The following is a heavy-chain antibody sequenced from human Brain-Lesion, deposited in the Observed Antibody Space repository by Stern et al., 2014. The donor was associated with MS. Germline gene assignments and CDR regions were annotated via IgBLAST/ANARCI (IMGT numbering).Heavy chain of an antibody. CDR3: ARGSDT. CDR2: IKEDGSEQ. CDR1: GFTFSSYW. Sequence: EMQLVESGGGLVQPGGSLRLSCAASGFTFSSYWMNWVRQAPGKGLEWVANIKEDGSEQYYADSVKGRFTISRDKAKHPLYMQMNVLRSGDTAVYYCARGSDTWGQGTLVTVSS. D-gene: IGHD2-15*01. V-gene: IGHV3-7*01. J-gene: IGHJ5*02.